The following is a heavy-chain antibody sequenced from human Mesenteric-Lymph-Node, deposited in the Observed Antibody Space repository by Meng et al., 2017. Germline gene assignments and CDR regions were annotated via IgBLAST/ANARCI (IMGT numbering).Heavy chain of an antibody. CDR3: TTPGMTPREDYIGY. V-gene: IGHV3-15*01. J-gene: IGHJ4*02. CDR1: GFTFNMYG. D-gene: IGHD3-10*01. CDR2: IKSNIDGATT. Sequence: GGSLRLSCAASGFTFNMYGMHWVRQAPGKGLEWIGRIKSNIDGATTDYAAPLKGRFTISRDDSENTLYLQMNYLKIEDTAIYYCTTPGMTPREDYIGYWGQGTLVTVSS.